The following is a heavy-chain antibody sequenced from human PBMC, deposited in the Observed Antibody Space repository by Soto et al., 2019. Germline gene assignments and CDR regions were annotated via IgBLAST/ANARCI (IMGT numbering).Heavy chain of an antibody. CDR3: ARVSRRNTFDV. J-gene: IGHJ3*01. CDR1: GFTFNSYW. V-gene: IGHV3-7*01. Sequence: PGGSLRLSCAASGFTFNSYWMTWVRQAPGKGLEWVANINTDGSQKHSVDSVKGRFTFSRDNGKNSLYLQMSSLRVEDTAVYYCARVSRRNTFDVWGQGXMVTVSS. CDR2: INTDGSQK.